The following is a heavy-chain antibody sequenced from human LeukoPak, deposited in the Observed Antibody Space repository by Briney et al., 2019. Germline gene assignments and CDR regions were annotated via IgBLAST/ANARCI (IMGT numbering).Heavy chain of an antibody. J-gene: IGHJ5*02. D-gene: IGHD5-12*01. V-gene: IGHV1-18*01. CDR3: ARVYEYSAYGDWFDP. CDR2: VSSYSGNT. CDR1: GYTFTNYG. Sequence: SVKVSYKASGYTFTNYGITWVRQAPGQGLEWMGWVSSYSGNTNYAQKLQGRVTMTTDTSTSTAYMELRSLRSDDTAVYYCARVYEYSAYGDWFDPWGQGTLVTVSS.